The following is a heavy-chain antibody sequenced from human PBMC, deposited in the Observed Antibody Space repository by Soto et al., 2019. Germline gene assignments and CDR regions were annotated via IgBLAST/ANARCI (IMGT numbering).Heavy chain of an antibody. V-gene: IGHV4-34*01. D-gene: IGHD2-15*01. Sequence: SETLSLTCAVYGGTFSGYYWSWIRQSPGKGLEWIGDISHRGSTNSNPSLKSRVTISVDTSKNRISLKLSSVTAADTAVYYCARGNVEGITTTRSRNRWFEPWGQGTLVTVAS. CDR3: ARGNVEGITTTRSRNRWFEP. J-gene: IGHJ5*02. CDR2: ISHRGST. CDR1: GGTFSGYY.